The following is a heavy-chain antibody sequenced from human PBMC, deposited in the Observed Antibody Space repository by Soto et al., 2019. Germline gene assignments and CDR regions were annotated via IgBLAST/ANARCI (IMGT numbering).Heavy chain of an antibody. CDR2: INHSGST. V-gene: IGHV4-34*01. Sequence: SETLSLTCAVYGGSFSGYYRSWIRQPPGKGLEWIGEINHSGSTNYNPSLKSRVTISVDTSKNQFSLKLSSVTAADTAVYYCARGRGQFTIFGVLVDYWGQGTLVTVSS. CDR1: GGSFSGYY. D-gene: IGHD3-3*01. J-gene: IGHJ4*02. CDR3: ARGRGQFTIFGVLVDY.